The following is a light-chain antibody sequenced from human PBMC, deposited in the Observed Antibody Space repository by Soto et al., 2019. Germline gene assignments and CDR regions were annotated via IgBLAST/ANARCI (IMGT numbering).Light chain of an antibody. CDR1: SSDVGGYNY. CDR3: SSYTSSSTLVV. V-gene: IGLV2-14*01. J-gene: IGLJ1*01. Sequence: QSALTQPXSXSXSPGXXITXXCTGTSSDVGGYNYVSWYQQHPGKAPKLMIYDVSNRPSGVSNRFSGSKSGNTASLTISGLQAEDEADYYCSSYTSSSTLVVFGTGTKLTVL. CDR2: DVS.